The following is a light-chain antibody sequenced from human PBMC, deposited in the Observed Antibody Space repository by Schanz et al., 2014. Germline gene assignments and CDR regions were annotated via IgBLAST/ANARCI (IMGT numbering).Light chain of an antibody. Sequence: QSALTQPPSASGSPGQSVTISCTGTSSDVGGYNYVSWYQQHPGKAPKLMIYEGTKRPSGVSNRFSGSESGNTASLTISGLQAEDEAGYYCCSYAGSDSWVFGGGTKLTVL. CDR2: EGT. V-gene: IGLV2-8*01. CDR1: SSDVGGYNY. J-gene: IGLJ2*01. CDR3: CSYAGSDSWV.